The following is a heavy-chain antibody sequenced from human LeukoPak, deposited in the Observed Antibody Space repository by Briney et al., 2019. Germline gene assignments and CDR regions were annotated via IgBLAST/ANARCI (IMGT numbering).Heavy chain of an antibody. Sequence: PSETLSLTCTVSGGSISSSSYYWGWIRQPPGKGLEWIGRIYTSGSTNYNPSLKSRVTMSVDTSKNQFSLKLSSVTAADTAVYYCASFPVSSSRAYYYYYMDVWGKGTTVTVSS. CDR2: IYTSGST. D-gene: IGHD6-13*01. J-gene: IGHJ6*03. CDR3: ASFPVSSSRAYYYYYMDV. V-gene: IGHV4-39*07. CDR1: GGSISSSSYY.